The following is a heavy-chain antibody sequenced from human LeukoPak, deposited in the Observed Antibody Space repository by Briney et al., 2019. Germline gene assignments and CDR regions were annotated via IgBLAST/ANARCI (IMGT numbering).Heavy chain of an antibody. Sequence: SETLSLTCTVSGYSISSDYYWGWIRQPPGKGLEWIGSIYHSGSTYYNPSLKSRVTISVDTSKSQFSLKLSSVTAADTAVYYCAREYYYDSSAGWFDPWGQGTLVTVSS. CDR2: IYHSGST. D-gene: IGHD3-22*01. J-gene: IGHJ5*02. CDR1: GYSISSDYY. CDR3: AREYYYDSSAGWFDP. V-gene: IGHV4-38-2*02.